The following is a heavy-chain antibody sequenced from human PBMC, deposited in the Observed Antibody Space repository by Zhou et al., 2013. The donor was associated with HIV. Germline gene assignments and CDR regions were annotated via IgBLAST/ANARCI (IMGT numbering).Heavy chain of an antibody. CDR2: IVVGSGNI. CDR1: GSSLITAV. V-gene: IGHV1-58*02. CDR3: AARYPGSGSYYYYYYGMDV. D-gene: IGHD3-10*01. Sequence: QLVQSGPEVKKPGTSVKVSCKASGSSLITAVMQWVRQARGQRPEWIGWIVVGSGNINYAQKFQERLRITRDMSTSTVYMELSSLRSEDTAVYYCAARYPGSGSYYYYYYGMDVWGQGTTVTVSS. J-gene: IGHJ6*02.